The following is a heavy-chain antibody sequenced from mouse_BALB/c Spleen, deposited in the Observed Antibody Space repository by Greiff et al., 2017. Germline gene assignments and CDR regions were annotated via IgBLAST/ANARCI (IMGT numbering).Heavy chain of an antibody. Sequence: EVQLQQSGAELVKPGASVKLSCTASGFNIKDTYMHWVKQRPEQGLEWIGRIDPANGNTKYDPKFQGKATITADTSSNTAYLQLSSLTSEDTAVYYCARYYRYDGRSDYWGQGTTLTVSS. D-gene: IGHD2-14*01. CDR2: IDPANGNT. V-gene: IGHV14-3*02. CDR1: GFNIKDTY. J-gene: IGHJ2*01. CDR3: ARYYRYDGRSDY.